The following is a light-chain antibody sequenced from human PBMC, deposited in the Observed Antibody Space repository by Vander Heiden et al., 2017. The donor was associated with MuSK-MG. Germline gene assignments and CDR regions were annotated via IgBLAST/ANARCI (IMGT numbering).Light chain of an antibody. Sequence: SVLTQSPGTLSLSPGERATLSCRASQSVSSNSLAWYQQRPGQAPRLLIYGASSRATGIPDRFSGTGSGTDFTLTISRLEPEDFAMYYCQQDGSSPWTFGQGTKMEVK. CDR3: QQDGSSPWT. CDR2: GAS. V-gene: IGKV3-20*01. J-gene: IGKJ1*01. CDR1: QSVSSNS.